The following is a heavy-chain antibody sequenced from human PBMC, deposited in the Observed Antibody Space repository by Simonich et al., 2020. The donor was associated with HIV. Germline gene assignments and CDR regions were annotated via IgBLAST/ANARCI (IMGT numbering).Heavy chain of an antibody. CDR3: ARSTYYYNSGSYYRADYFDY. CDR2: MYHNGTT. D-gene: IGHD3-10*01. V-gene: IGHV4-38-2*01. CDR1: GYSISAGYY. Sequence: QVQLQESGPGLVKPSETLSLTCAVSGYSISAGYYWGWIRQPPGKGLEWIGSMYHNGTTYYNPSLKSRVNISIDPSKNQFSLKLRSVTAADTSMYYCARSTYYYNSGSYYRADYFDYWGQGTLVTVSS. J-gene: IGHJ4*02.